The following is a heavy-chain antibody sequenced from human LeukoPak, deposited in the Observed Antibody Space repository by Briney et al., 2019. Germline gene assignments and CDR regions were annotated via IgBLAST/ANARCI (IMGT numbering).Heavy chain of an antibody. Sequence: PGGSLRLSCAASGFTFSDHYMDWVRQAPGKGLEWIARTKHKAESYITQYAASVKGRFISSRDDSQNSPWLQMNSLRTEDTAVYYCARDTAAALDHWGQGILVTVSS. CDR3: ARDTAAALDH. CDR2: TKHKAESYIT. V-gene: IGHV3-72*01. J-gene: IGHJ4*02. D-gene: IGHD6-13*01. CDR1: GFTFSDHY.